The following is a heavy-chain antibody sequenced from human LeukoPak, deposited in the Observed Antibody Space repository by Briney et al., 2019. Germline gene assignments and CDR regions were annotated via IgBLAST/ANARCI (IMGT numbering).Heavy chain of an antibody. CDR1: GFTVSSNY. V-gene: IGHV3-53*01. D-gene: IGHD5-18*01. CDR3: ARDLRGYSYGFGLGGMDV. CDR2: IYSGGST. J-gene: IGHJ6*02. Sequence: HTGGSLRLSCAASGFTVSSNYMSWVRQAPGKGLEWVSVIYSGGSTYYADSVKGRFTISRDNSKNTLYFQMNSLRAEDTAVYYCARDLRGYSYGFGLGGMDVWGQGTTVTVSS.